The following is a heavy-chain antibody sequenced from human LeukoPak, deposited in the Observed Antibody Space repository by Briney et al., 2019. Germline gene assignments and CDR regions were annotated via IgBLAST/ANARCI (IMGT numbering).Heavy chain of an antibody. V-gene: IGHV3-30*18. CDR3: AKDSIVATNSFDY. Sequence: PGGSLRLSCAASGFTFSTYGMHWVRQAPGQGLEGVAVISYDGSNKYYADSVKGRCTISRDNSKNTLYLQMNSLRAEDTAVYYCAKDSIVATNSFDYWGQGTLVTVSS. CDR1: GFTFSTYG. J-gene: IGHJ4*02. CDR2: ISYDGSNK. D-gene: IGHD5-12*01.